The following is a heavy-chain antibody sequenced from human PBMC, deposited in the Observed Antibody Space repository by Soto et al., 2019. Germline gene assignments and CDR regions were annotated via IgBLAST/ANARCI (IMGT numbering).Heavy chain of an antibody. CDR2: IYYSGST. CDR3: ARDHGSDSNYYFGMDV. J-gene: IGHJ6*02. Sequence: QVQLQESGPGLVKPSQTLSLTCTVSGGSISSGGYYWSWIRQHPGKGLEWIGYIYYSGSTYYNPSLKSRVNIAVDTSKNQFSLKMSSVTAADTAVYYCARDHGSDSNYYFGMDVWGQGTTVTVSS. V-gene: IGHV4-31*03. D-gene: IGHD3-10*01. CDR1: GGSISSGGYY.